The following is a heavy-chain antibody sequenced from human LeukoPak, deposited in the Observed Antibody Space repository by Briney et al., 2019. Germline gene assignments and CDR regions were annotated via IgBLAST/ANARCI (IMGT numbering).Heavy chain of an antibody. CDR1: GFTFSSYA. V-gene: IGHV3-23*01. Sequence: GGSLRLSCAASGFTFSSYAMSWVRQAPGKGLEWVPGISNSGGSTYYADSVKGRFTISRDNSKNTLYLQMNSLRAEDTAAYYCAKLQTYYYGSGSSTNWFDPWGQGTLVTVSS. D-gene: IGHD3-10*01. CDR3: AKLQTYYYGSGSSTNWFDP. J-gene: IGHJ5*02. CDR2: ISNSGGST.